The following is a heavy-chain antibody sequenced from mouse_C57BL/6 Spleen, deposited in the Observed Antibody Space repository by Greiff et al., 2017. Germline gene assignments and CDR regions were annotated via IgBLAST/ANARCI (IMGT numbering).Heavy chain of an antibody. CDR2: IYPRSGNT. V-gene: IGHV1-81*01. D-gene: IGHD2-4*01. CDR3: ARGMMITTGGYDEDY. Sequence: QVQLKESGAELARPGASVKLSCTASGYTFTSYGISWVKQRTGQGLEWIGEIYPRSGNTYSNEKFKGKATLTADKSSSTAYMELRSLTSEDSAVYFCARGMMITTGGYDEDYWGQGTSVTVSS. CDR1: GYTFTSYG. J-gene: IGHJ4*01.